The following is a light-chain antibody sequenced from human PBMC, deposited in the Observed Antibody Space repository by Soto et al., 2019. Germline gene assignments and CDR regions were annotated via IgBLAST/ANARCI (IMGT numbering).Light chain of an antibody. J-gene: IGLJ1*01. Sequence: ALTQPASVSGYPGQSITISCTGASSDVGAYNYVAWCQQHPGKGPKLLIYDVSNRPSGFSSRFSGSKSGNTASLTISGLRAEDEADYFCSSYTTSSTYVFGTGPKVTVL. CDR2: DVS. V-gene: IGLV2-14*01. CDR3: SSYTTSSTYV. CDR1: SSDVGAYNY.